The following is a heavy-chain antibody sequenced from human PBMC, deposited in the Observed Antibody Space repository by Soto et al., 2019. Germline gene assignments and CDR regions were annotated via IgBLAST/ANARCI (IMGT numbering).Heavy chain of an antibody. CDR2: INPNSGGT. V-gene: IGHV1-2*04. CDR1: GYTFTGYY. CDR3: ARGGVVVVAATDYYMDV. Sequence: ASVKVSCKASGYTFTGYYMHWVRQAPGQGLEWMGWINPNSGGTNYAQKFQGWVTMTRDTSISTAYMELSRLRSDDTAVYYCARGGVVVVAATDYYMDVWGKGTTVT. J-gene: IGHJ6*03. D-gene: IGHD2-15*01.